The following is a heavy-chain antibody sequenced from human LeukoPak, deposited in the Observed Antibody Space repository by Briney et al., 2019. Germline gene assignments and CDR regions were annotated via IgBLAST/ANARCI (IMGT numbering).Heavy chain of an antibody. CDR3: VRLSYSSSWYDNYFEY. CDR1: GYSFISYW. CDR2: IYPGDSDT. D-gene: IGHD6-13*01. J-gene: IGHJ4*02. V-gene: IGHV5-51*01. Sequence: GEPLKISCQSSGYSFISYWIGWVRQMPGKGLEWMGLIYPGDSDTRYSPSFQGQVTISADKSISTAYLQWSSLKASDTAMYYCVRLSYSSSWYDNYFEYWGQGTLVTVSS.